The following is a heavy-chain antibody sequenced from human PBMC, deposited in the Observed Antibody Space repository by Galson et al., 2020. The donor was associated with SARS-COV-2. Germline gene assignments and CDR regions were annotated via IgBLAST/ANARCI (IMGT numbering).Heavy chain of an antibody. Sequence: GESLKISCAASGFTFSSYSMNWVRQAPGKGLEWVSSISSSSSYIYYADSVKGRFTISRDNAKNSLYLQMNSLRAEDTAVYYCARAVGAARPNYYYYYMDVWGKGTTVTVSS. CDR3: ARAVGAARPNYYYYYMDV. CDR1: GFTFSSYS. V-gene: IGHV3-21*01. J-gene: IGHJ6*03. D-gene: IGHD6-6*01. CDR2: ISSSSSYI.